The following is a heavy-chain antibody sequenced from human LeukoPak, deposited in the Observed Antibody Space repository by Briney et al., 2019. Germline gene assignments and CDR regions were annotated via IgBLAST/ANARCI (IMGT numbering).Heavy chain of an antibody. CDR3: ARGHYYTDMLTNYWVRYFDY. CDR2: VWSDGTTK. D-gene: IGHD3-9*01. Sequence: GRSLRLSCAASGFTFSNYGMHWVRQAPGKGLEWVAVVWSDGTTKNYADSVKGRFTISRDNSKNTPYMQMNSLRAEDTAVYYCARGHYYTDMLTNYWVRYFDYWGQGTLVTVSS. J-gene: IGHJ4*02. CDR1: GFTFSNYG. V-gene: IGHV3-33*01.